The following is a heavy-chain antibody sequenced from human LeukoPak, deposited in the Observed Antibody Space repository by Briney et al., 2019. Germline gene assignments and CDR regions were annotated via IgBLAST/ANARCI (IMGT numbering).Heavy chain of an antibody. CDR2: INPSGGST. D-gene: IGHD3-3*01. J-gene: IGHJ3*02. CDR3: ARAEFWSGYYSHFDI. V-gene: IGHV1-46*01. Sequence: ASVTVSCKASGYTFTSYYMHWVRQAPGQGLEWMGIINPSGGSTSYAQKFQGRVTMTRDTSTSTVYMELSSLRSEDTAVYYCARAEFWSGYYSHFDIWGQGTMVTVSS. CDR1: GYTFTSYY.